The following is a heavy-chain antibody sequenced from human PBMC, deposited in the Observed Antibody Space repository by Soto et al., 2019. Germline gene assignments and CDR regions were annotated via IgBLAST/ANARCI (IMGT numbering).Heavy chain of an antibody. CDR2: ISYDGSNK. CDR1: GFTFSSYG. Sequence: QVQLVESGGGVVQPGRSLRLSCAASGFTFSSYGMHWVRQAPGKGLDWVAVISYDGSNKYYADSVKGRFTISRENSNNTLYLEMNSLRAEDTAVYYCATDRSSIIAAYSFDYWGQGTPVNVSS. V-gene: IGHV3-30*03. CDR3: ATDRSSIIAAYSFDY. J-gene: IGHJ4*02. D-gene: IGHD6-6*01.